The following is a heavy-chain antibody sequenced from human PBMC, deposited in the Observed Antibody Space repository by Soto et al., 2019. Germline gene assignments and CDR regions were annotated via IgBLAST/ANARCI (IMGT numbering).Heavy chain of an antibody. V-gene: IGHV3-48*02. CDR3: ARDSPYSSSWYDLNWFDP. CDR2: ISSSSSTT. D-gene: IGHD6-13*01. Sequence: EVQLVESGGGLVQPGGSLRLSCAASGFTFSSYSMNWVRQAPGKGLEWVSYISSSSSTTYYADSVKGRFTISRDNAKNSLDLQMNSLRDEDTAVYYCARDSPYSSSWYDLNWFDPWGQGTLVTVSS. CDR1: GFTFSSYS. J-gene: IGHJ5*02.